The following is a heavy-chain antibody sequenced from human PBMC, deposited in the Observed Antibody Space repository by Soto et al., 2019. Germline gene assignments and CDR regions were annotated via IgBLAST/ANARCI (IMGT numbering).Heavy chain of an antibody. J-gene: IGHJ4*02. D-gene: IGHD6-19*01. V-gene: IGHV3-23*01. Sequence: EVQLLESGGGLVQPGGSLRLSCVGSGFFFSSYTMTWVRQAQGKGLEWVSSFSATSENTYYADSVRGRFTISRDNSKNTLFLQMNSLTAEDTAMYYCAKARDQQWVRLPFDYWGQGSLVIVSS. CDR2: FSATSENT. CDR1: GFFFSSYT. CDR3: AKARDQQWVRLPFDY.